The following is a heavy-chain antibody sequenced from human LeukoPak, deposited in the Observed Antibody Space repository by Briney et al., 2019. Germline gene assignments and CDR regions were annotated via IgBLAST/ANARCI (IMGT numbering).Heavy chain of an antibody. Sequence: GGSLRLSCAASGFTVSSNYMSWVRQAPGKGLEWVSVIYSGGSTYYADSVKGRFTISRDNSKNTLYLQMNSLRAEDTAVYYCAREDHYYGSGNTYWGQGTLVTVSS. V-gene: IGHV3-53*01. J-gene: IGHJ4*02. CDR1: GFTVSSNY. CDR3: AREDHYYGSGNTY. D-gene: IGHD3-10*01. CDR2: IYSGGST.